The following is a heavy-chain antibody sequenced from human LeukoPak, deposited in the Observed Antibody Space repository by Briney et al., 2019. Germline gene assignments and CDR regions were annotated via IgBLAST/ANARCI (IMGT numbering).Heavy chain of an antibody. D-gene: IGHD6-13*01. CDR2: INWSGDRI. J-gene: IGHJ6*03. CDR3: AKGGIHRGYYYYYMDV. Sequence: HPGGSLRLSCAASGFTFDDYAMHWVRQAPGKGLEWVSGINWSGDRIGYADSVKGRFTISRDNAKKSLYLQMNSLRTEDTALYYCAKGGIHRGYYYYYMDVWGKGTTVTISS. V-gene: IGHV3-9*01. CDR1: GFTFDDYA.